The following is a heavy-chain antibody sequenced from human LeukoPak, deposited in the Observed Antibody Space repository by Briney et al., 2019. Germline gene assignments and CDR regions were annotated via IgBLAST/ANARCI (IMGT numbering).Heavy chain of an antibody. V-gene: IGHV1-69*06. D-gene: IGHD4-17*01. CDR3: AREGDSGMTTVTTFDR. Sequence: GSSVKVSCKASGGTFSSYAISWVRQAPGQGLEWMGGIIPIFGTANYAQKFQGRVTITADKSTSTAYMELSSLRSEDTAVYYCAREGDSGMTTVTTFDRWGQGTLVTVSS. CDR1: GGTFSSYA. J-gene: IGHJ4*02. CDR2: IIPIFGTA.